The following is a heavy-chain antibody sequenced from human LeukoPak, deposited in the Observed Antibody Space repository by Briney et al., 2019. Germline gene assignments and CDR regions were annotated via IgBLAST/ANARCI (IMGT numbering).Heavy chain of an antibody. Sequence: SVKVSCKASGGTFSSYAISWVRQAPGQGLEWMGRIIPIFGIANYAQKFQGRVTITADKSTSTAYMELSSLRSEDTAVYYCARDEGIAVAGVFDYWGQGTLVTDSS. CDR3: ARDEGIAVAGVFDY. J-gene: IGHJ4*02. CDR2: IIPIFGIA. D-gene: IGHD6-19*01. V-gene: IGHV1-69*04. CDR1: GGTFSSYA.